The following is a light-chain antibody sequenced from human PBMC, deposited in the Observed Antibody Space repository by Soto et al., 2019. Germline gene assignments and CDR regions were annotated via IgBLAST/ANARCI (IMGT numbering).Light chain of an antibody. CDR3: QQYYTYAT. CDR1: QSISTY. J-gene: IGKJ5*01. CDR2: DAS. Sequence: DIQMTQSPSSLSASVGDIVTITFRASQSISTYLNWIQQKPGKAPKVLIFDASTLRTGVPSRFSGSGSGSEFNFTITGLQPDDFATYFCQQYYTYATFGQGTRLEIK. V-gene: IGKV1-16*01.